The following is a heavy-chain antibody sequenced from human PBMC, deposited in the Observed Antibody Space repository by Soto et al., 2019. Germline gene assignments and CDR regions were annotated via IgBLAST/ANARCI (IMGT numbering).Heavy chain of an antibody. CDR2: MNPNSGNT. Sequence: ASVKVSCKASGYTFTSYDINWVRQATGQGLEWMGWMNPNSGNTGYAQKFQGRVTMTRNTSISTAYMELSSLRSEDTAVYYCARSHLSSYYDYIWGSSAKEFDYWGQGTLVTVSS. CDR1: GYTFTSYD. V-gene: IGHV1-8*01. J-gene: IGHJ4*02. D-gene: IGHD3-16*01. CDR3: ARSHLSSYYDYIWGSSAKEFDY.